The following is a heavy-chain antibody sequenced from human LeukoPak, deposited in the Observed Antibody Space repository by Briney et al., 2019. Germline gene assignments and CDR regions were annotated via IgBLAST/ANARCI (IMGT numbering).Heavy chain of an antibody. CDR1: GYTFTGYY. CDR2: INPNSGGT. Sequence: ASVKVSCKASGYTFTGYYMHWVRQAPGQGLEWMGWINPNSGGTNYAQKFQGRVTMTRDTSISTAYMELSRLRSDDTAVYYCARGARYYCSGGSCRAQDFDYWGQGTLVTVSS. J-gene: IGHJ4*02. D-gene: IGHD2-15*01. V-gene: IGHV1-2*02. CDR3: ARGARYYCSGGSCRAQDFDY.